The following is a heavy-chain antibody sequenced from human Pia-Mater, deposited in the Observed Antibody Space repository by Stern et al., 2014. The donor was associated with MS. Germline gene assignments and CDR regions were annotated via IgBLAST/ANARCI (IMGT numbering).Heavy chain of an antibody. CDR1: GDSMSNNNW. J-gene: IGHJ4*02. V-gene: IGHV4-4*02. CDR2: VHHSGRT. CDR3: ARSKDSSSWYGYFDY. Sequence: VQLVESGPGLVRPSTTLFLTCSVSGDSMSNNNWWSWVRQAPGKGLEWIGEVHHSGRTNHNPSLARRPTISIDKSKKMISLRMDSVTAADTAVYYCARSKDSSSWYGYFDYWGQGTLVTVSS. D-gene: IGHD6-13*01.